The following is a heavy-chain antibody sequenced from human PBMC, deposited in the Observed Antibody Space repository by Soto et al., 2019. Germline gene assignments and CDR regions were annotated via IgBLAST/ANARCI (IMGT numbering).Heavy chain of an antibody. CDR1: GFTVSSNY. Sequence: GGSLRLSCAASGFTVSSNYMNWVRQAPGKGLEWLSIIYSDGTTYYADSVKGRFTTSRDNFKNTLYLQMNNLRVEDTAVYYCAILSNWGQGTLVTVSS. CDR2: IYSDGTT. V-gene: IGHV3-53*01. CDR3: AILSN. J-gene: IGHJ4*02. D-gene: IGHD6-6*01.